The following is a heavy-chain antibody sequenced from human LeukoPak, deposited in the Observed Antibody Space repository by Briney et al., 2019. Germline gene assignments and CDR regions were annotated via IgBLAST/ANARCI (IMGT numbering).Heavy chain of an antibody. CDR3: ATRYYYDSSGYPGRDY. J-gene: IGHJ4*02. Sequence: SVKVSCKASGGTFSSYAISWVRQAPGQGLEWMGGIIPIFGTANYAQKFRGRVTITADESTSTAYMELSSLRSEDTAVYYCATRYYYDSSGYPGRDYWGQGTLVTVSS. D-gene: IGHD3-22*01. CDR1: GGTFSSYA. V-gene: IGHV1-69*13. CDR2: IIPIFGTA.